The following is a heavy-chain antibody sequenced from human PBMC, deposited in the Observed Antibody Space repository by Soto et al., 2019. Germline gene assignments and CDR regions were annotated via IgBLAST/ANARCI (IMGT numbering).Heavy chain of an antibody. CDR3: AGSASYCSGGSCSQDAFDI. CDR2: IYFSGRN. CDR1: GGSISSHSHY. Sequence: SETLSLTCSVSGGSISSHSHYWGWIRQPPGKGLEWIGSIYFSGRNYYNTSLKSRVTISVDTSKNQFSLKLSSVTAADTAVYYCAGSASYCSGGSCSQDAFDIWGQGTMVTVSS. D-gene: IGHD2-15*01. V-gene: IGHV4-39*01. J-gene: IGHJ3*02.